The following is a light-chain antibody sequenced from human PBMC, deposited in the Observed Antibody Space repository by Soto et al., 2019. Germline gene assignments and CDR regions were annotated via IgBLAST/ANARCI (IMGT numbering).Light chain of an antibody. V-gene: IGLV1-44*01. Sequence: SVLTQPPSASGTPGQRVTISCSGSNSNIGSNPVHWYQQFPGTAPKVLIYSNYQRPSGVPDRFSGSKSGTSASLAISGLQSEDEADYYCAAWDDRLSDLLFGGGTKLTVL. CDR2: SNY. CDR3: AAWDDRLSDLL. CDR1: NSNIGSNP. J-gene: IGLJ2*01.